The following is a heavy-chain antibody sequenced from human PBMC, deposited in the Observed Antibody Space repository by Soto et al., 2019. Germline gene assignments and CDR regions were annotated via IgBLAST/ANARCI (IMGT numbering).Heavy chain of an antibody. CDR1: GFTLRTYW. CDR2: IGVGGIYT. D-gene: IGHD2-15*01. CDR3: ARERGENELQCIFDW. V-gene: IGHV3-7*03. J-gene: IGHJ4*02. Sequence: GESLKISCAASGFTLRTYWLSWVRQAPGTGLEWVAGIGVGGIYTNYADSVKGRFTISRDDAKNSLYLEMNGLRAEDTAVYYCARERGENELQCIFDWWGQGTVVTVS.